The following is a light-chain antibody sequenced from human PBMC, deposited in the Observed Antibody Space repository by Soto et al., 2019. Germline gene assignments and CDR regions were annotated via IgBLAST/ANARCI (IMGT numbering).Light chain of an antibody. CDR3: QSYDSSLSGSGV. CDR2: GNN. CDR1: SSNIGAGYD. J-gene: IGLJ3*02. Sequence: QSVLTQPPSVSGAPGQRVTISCTGSSSNIGAGYDVHWYQQLPGTAPKLLIYGNNNRPSGVPDRFSCSKSGTSASLAITGLQADDEADYYCQSYDSSLSGSGVFGGGTKLTVL. V-gene: IGLV1-40*01.